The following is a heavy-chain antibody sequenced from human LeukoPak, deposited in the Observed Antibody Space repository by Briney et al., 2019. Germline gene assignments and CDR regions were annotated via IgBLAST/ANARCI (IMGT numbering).Heavy chain of an antibody. D-gene: IGHD3-22*01. Sequence: PGGSLRLSCAASGFTFSSYAMSWVRQAPGKGLEWVSAISGSGTNTYYADSVKGRFTISRDNSKNTLYLQMSSLRAEDTATYYCAKDMNTYHYDSSGYYDDYWGQGTLVTVSS. CDR3: AKDMNTYHYDSSGYYDDY. V-gene: IGHV3-23*01. CDR1: GFTFSSYA. J-gene: IGHJ4*02. CDR2: ISGSGTNT.